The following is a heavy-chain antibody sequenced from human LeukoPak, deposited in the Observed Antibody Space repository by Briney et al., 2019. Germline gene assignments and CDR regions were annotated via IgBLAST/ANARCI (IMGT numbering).Heavy chain of an antibody. Sequence: SETLSLTCTVSGGSLSSYYWSWIRQPPGKGLEWIGYIYYSGSTNYNPSLKSRVTISVDTSKNQFSLKLNSVTAADTAVYYCARRMSGWNDVFDYWGQGTLVTVSS. CDR2: IYYSGST. CDR3: ARRMSGWNDVFDY. J-gene: IGHJ4*02. CDR1: GGSLSSYY. D-gene: IGHD1-1*01. V-gene: IGHV4-59*08.